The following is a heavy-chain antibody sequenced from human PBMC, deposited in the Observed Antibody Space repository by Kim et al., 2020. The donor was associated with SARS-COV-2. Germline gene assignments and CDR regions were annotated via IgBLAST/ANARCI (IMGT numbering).Heavy chain of an antibody. CDR3: ARDLLVTTRYYYYYGMDV. D-gene: IGHD4-17*01. CDR2: ISSSGSTI. Sequence: GGSLRLSCAASGFTFSDYYMSWIRQAPGKGLEWVSYISSSGSTIYYADSVKGRFTISRDNAKNSLYLQMNSLRAEDTAVYYCARDLLVTTRYYYYYGMDVWGQGTTVTVSS. CDR1: GFTFSDYY. J-gene: IGHJ6*02. V-gene: IGHV3-11*01.